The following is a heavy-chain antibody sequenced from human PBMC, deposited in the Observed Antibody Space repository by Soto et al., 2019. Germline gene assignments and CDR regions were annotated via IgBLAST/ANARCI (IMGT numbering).Heavy chain of an antibody. J-gene: IGHJ4*02. D-gene: IGHD2-8*01. CDR1: EGPFTGYF. CDR2: INHSGST. CDR3: ARDTYANFDY. Sequence: SETLSLTCAVDEGPFTGYFWTWFRQPPGKGLEWIGEINHSGSTNYNPSLKSRATMTRDTSISTAYMELSGLRSDDTAMYYCARDTYANFDYWGQGTLVTVSS. V-gene: IGHV4-34*10.